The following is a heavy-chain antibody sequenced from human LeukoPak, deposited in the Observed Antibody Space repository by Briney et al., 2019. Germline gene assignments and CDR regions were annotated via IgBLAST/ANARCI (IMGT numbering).Heavy chain of an antibody. CDR3: AKGLTTEYFQH. V-gene: IGHV5-51*01. D-gene: IGHD6-19*01. CDR1: GYSFSNYW. Sequence: GESLKISCKGSGYSFSNYWIGWVRQMPGKGLEWMGIIYPGDSDTRYSPSFQGQVTISADKSISTAYLQWSSLKASDSAMYYCAKGLTTEYFQHWGQGTLVTVSS. J-gene: IGHJ1*01. CDR2: IYPGDSDT.